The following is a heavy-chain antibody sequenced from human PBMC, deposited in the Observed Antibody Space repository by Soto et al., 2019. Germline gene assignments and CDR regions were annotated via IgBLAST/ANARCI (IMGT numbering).Heavy chain of an antibody. CDR2: IYHSGST. J-gene: IGHJ4*02. D-gene: IGHD2-15*01. CDR3: ARHYCRGGSCYLDY. V-gene: IGHV4-59*08. CDR1: GDSISSYY. Sequence: QVQLQESGPGLVKPSGTLSLTCTVSGDSISSYYWSWIRQPPGKGLEWIGNIYHSGSTNYSPSLKSRVTIQVDTSKNQYSLKLTSMTAADTAVYSCARHYCRGGSCYLDYWGQGTLVTVSS.